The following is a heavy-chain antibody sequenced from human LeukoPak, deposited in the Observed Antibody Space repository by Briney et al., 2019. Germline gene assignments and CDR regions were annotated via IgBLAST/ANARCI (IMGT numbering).Heavy chain of an antibody. V-gene: IGHV4-31*03. CDR2: IYYSGST. J-gene: IGHJ4*02. D-gene: IGHD6-13*01. Sequence: SQTLSLTCTVSGVSISSGGYYWSWIRQHPGKGLEWIGYIYYSGSTYYNPSLKSRVTISVDTSKNQFSLKLSSVTAADTAVYYCARGGSWYGSLVYWGQGALVTVSS. CDR1: GVSISSGGYY. CDR3: ARGGSWYGSLVY.